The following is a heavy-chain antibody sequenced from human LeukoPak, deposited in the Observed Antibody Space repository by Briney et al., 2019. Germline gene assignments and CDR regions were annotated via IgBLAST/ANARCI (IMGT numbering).Heavy chain of an antibody. J-gene: IGHJ3*02. CDR2: ISYDGSNK. D-gene: IGHD3-22*01. CDR3: ARDGAPYDSSGYYYDDAFDI. V-gene: IGHV3-30-3*01. Sequence: GGSLRLSCAASGFTFSSYAMHWVRQAPGKGLEWVAVISYDGSNKYYADSVKGRFTISRDNSKNTLYLQMNSLRAEDTAVYYCARDGAPYDSSGYYYDDAFDIWGQGTMVTVSS. CDR1: GFTFSSYA.